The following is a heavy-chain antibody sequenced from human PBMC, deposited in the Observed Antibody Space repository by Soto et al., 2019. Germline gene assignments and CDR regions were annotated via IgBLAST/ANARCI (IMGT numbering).Heavy chain of an antibody. V-gene: IGHV1-18*01. CDR1: GYTFTSYG. CDR3: ARDLSSGSYSDYYYYGMDV. Sequence: GASVKVSCKASGYTFTSYGISWVRQAPGQGLEWMGWISAYNGNTNYAQKLQGRVTMTTDTSTSTAYMELRSLRSDDTAVYYCARDLSSGSYSDYYYYGMDVWGQGTTVTVSS. D-gene: IGHD1-26*01. CDR2: ISAYNGNT. J-gene: IGHJ6*02.